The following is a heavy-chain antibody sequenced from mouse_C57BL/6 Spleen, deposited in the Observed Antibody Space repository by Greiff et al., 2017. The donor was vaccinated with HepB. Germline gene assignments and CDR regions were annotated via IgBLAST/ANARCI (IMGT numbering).Heavy chain of an antibody. Sequence: VQLQQSGAELVKPGASVKISCKASGYAFSSYWMNWVKQRPGKGLEWIGQIYPGDGETNYNGKFKGKATLTADKSSSTAYMQLSSMTSEDSAVYFCARSRSYSKGAMDYWGQGTSVTVSS. V-gene: IGHV1-80*01. D-gene: IGHD2-5*01. CDR3: ARSRSYSKGAMDY. CDR2: IYPGDGET. J-gene: IGHJ4*01. CDR1: GYAFSSYW.